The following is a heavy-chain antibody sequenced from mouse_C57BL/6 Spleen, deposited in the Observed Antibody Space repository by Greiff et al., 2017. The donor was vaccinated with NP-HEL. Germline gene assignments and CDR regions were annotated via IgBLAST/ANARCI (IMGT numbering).Heavy chain of an antibody. J-gene: IGHJ4*01. Sequence: QVQLQQSGPGLVQPSQSLSITCTVSGFSLTSYGVHWVRQSPGKGLEWLGVIWSGGSTDYNAAFISRLSISKDNSKSQVFFKMNSLQADDTAIYYCARDPPIYYGSSYGAMDYWGQGTSVTVSS. V-gene: IGHV2-2*01. CDR3: ARDPPIYYGSSYGAMDY. D-gene: IGHD1-1*01. CDR2: IWSGGST. CDR1: GFSLTSYG.